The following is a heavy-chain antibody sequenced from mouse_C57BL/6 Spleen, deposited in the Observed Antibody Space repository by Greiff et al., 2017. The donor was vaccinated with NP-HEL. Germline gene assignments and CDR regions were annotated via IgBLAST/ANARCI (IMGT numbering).Heavy chain of an antibody. Sequence: QVQLQQSGAELMKPGASVKLSCKATGYTFTGYWLEWVKQRPGHGLEWIGELLPGSGSTNYNEKFKGKATFTADTSSNTAYMQLSSLTTEDSAIYYCARGGFITTVVAPYYYAMDYWGQGTSVTVSS. D-gene: IGHD1-1*01. CDR1: GYTFTGYW. CDR3: ARGGFITTVVAPYYYAMDY. V-gene: IGHV1-9*01. J-gene: IGHJ4*01. CDR2: LLPGSGST.